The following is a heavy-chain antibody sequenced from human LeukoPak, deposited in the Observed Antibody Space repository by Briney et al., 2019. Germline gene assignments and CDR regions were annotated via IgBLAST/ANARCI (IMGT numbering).Heavy chain of an antibody. CDR2: IYYSGST. J-gene: IGHJ4*02. CDR1: GGSISSSSYY. V-gene: IGHV4-39*07. CDR3: ARDRAKDGYNWDY. D-gene: IGHD5-24*01. Sequence: SETLSLTCTVSGGSISSSSYYWGWIRQPPGKGLEWIGSIYYSGSTYYNPSLKSRVTISVDTSKNQFSLKLSSVTAADTAVYYCARDRAKDGYNWDYWGQGTLVTVSS.